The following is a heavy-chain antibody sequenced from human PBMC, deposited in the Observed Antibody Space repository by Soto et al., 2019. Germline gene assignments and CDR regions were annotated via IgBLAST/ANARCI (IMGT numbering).Heavy chain of an antibody. D-gene: IGHD1-26*01. Sequence: SETLSLTCTVSGGSISSSSYYWGWIRQPPGKGLEWIGSIYYSGRSYYNPSLKSRVTISVDTSKNQFSLKLSSVTAADTAVYYCARTPRTIVGAEFSFDYWGQGTLVTVSS. CDR1: GGSISSSSYY. V-gene: IGHV4-39*01. CDR2: IYYSGRS. J-gene: IGHJ4*02. CDR3: ARTPRTIVGAEFSFDY.